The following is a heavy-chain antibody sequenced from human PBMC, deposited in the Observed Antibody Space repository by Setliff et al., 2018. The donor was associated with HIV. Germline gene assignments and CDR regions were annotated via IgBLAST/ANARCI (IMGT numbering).Heavy chain of an antibody. CDR1: GYSFTSFW. CDR3: ARSGVATAGIPFIDY. D-gene: IGHD6-13*01. J-gene: IGHJ4*02. CDR2: IYPGDSDT. V-gene: IGHV5-51*01. Sequence: PGESLKISCKASGYSFTSFWIGWVRQMPGKGLEWMGIIYPGDSDTRYSPSLQGQVTISADKSISTAYLQWSSLKASDTAMYYCARSGVATAGIPFIDYWGQGTLVTVSS.